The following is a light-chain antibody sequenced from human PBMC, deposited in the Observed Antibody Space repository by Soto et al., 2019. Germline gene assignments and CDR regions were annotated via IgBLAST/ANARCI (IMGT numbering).Light chain of an antibody. CDR2: QVT. Sequence: QSVLTQPASVSGSPGQSITISCTGTSSDVGGYYYVSWYQHHPGKAPKLIIYQVTSRPSGVSNRFSASKSGNTASLTISALQAEDEALYYRCSYSSSSTFYVFGTGTQLTVL. V-gene: IGLV2-14*01. J-gene: IGLJ1*01. CDR1: SSDVGGYYY. CDR3: CSYSSSSTFYV.